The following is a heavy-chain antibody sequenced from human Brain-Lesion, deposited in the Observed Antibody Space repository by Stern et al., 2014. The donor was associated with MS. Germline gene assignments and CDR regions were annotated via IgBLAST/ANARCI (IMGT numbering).Heavy chain of an antibody. Sequence: QVQLVQSGAEVKKPGSSVKVSCKTSGGTFSSYTITWVRQAPGQGHEWMGRIISLLDIADYAQKFQGRVTITADKSTSTAYMELSSLRSEDTAVYYCARESTGDAFDIWGQGTMVTVSS. D-gene: IGHD3-10*01. J-gene: IGHJ3*02. CDR3: ARESTGDAFDI. CDR1: GGTFSSYT. CDR2: IISLLDIA. V-gene: IGHV1-69*09.